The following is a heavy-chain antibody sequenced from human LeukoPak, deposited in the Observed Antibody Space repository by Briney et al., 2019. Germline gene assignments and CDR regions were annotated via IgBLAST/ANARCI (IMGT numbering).Heavy chain of an antibody. CDR2: IYYSGST. Sequence: SETLSLTCTVSGGSISSGDYYWSWIRQPPGKGLEWIGYIYYSGSTYHNPSLKSRVTISVDTSKNQFSLKLSSVTAADTAVYYCARQAYYYDSSGYSTLFDYWGQGTLVTVSS. J-gene: IGHJ4*02. D-gene: IGHD3-22*01. CDR3: ARQAYYYDSSGYSTLFDY. CDR1: GGSISSGDYY. V-gene: IGHV4-30-4*01.